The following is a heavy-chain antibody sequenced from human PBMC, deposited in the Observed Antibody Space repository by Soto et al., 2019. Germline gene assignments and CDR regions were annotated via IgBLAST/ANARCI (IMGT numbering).Heavy chain of an antibody. V-gene: IGHV1-69*12. Sequence: QVQLVQSGAEVKKPGSSVKVSCKASGGTFSSYAISWVRQAPGQGLEWMGGIIPIFGTANYAQKFQGRVTSTADESSSPAYMGLSSLRCVDTSVYYCAREGGTMVRGVRFDPWGQGTLVTVSS. CDR3: AREGGTMVRGVRFDP. D-gene: IGHD3-10*01. J-gene: IGHJ5*02. CDR1: GGTFSSYA. CDR2: IIPIFGTA.